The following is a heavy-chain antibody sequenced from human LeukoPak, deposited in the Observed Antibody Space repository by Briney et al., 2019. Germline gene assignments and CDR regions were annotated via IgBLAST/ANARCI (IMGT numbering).Heavy chain of an antibody. CDR2: IKQGGSEK. D-gene: IGHD3-3*01. V-gene: IGHV3-7*01. Sequence: GSLRLSCAASGFTFSSYSMNWVRQAPGKGLEWVANIKQGGSEKYYVDSVKGRFTISRDNAKNSLYLQMNSLRAEDTAVYYCARVPGYDFRGSGFDYWGQGTLVTVSS. CDR3: ARVPGYDFRGSGFDY. CDR1: GFTFSSYS. J-gene: IGHJ4*02.